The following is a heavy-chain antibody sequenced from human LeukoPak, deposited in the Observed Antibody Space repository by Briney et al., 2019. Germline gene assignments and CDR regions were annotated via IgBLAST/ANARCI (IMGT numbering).Heavy chain of an antibody. D-gene: IGHD1-14*01. V-gene: IGHV3-21*01. CDR3: AREVWGPEY. J-gene: IGHJ4*02. CDR2: ISSTSSQI. CDR1: GFTFSSYS. Sequence: PGGSLRLSCAASGFTFSSYSMSWVRQAPGKGPEWVSCISSTSSQIHYADSVKGRFTISRDNTKNSVYLQMSSLRAEDTAVYYCAREVWGPEYWGQGTLVTVSS.